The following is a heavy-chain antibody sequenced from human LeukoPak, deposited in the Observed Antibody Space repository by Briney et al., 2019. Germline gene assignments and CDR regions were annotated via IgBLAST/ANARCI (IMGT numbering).Heavy chain of an antibody. CDR3: ARPSSGYLPFDY. Sequence: SETLSLTCTVSGGSISRSSYYWGWIRQPPGKGLEWIGSIYYSGSTYYNPSLKSRVTISVDTSKNQFSLKLSSVTAADTAVYYCARPSSGYLPFDYWGQGTLVTVSS. CDR1: GGSISRSSYY. CDR2: IYYSGST. D-gene: IGHD3-22*01. V-gene: IGHV4-39*01. J-gene: IGHJ4*02.